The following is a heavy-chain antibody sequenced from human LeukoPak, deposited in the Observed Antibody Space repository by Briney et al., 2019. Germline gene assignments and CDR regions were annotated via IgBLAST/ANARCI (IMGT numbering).Heavy chain of an antibody. CDR3: AKSPYEQRGGDYLDY. V-gene: IGHV3-30*02. D-gene: IGHD1/OR15-1a*01. J-gene: IGHJ4*02. CDR1: GFTFGRFG. Sequence: PGGSLRLSCAASGFTFGRFGMHWVRQAPGKGLEWVAFIRYDGNNKYYVDSVKGRFTISRDNSKNTVYLQMNSLRVEDTALYYCAKSPYEQRGGDYLDYWGQGTLVTVSS. CDR2: IRYDGNNK.